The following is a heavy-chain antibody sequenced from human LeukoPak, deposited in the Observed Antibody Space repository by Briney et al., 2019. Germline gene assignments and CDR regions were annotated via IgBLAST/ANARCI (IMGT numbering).Heavy chain of an antibody. Sequence: GGSLRLSCAASGFTFSSYAMSSVRQAPGKGLEWVSGLSGSGFSTYYADSVKGRFTISRDNSKNTLYLQMNSLRAEDTAVFYCAKSLRAAADAFDYWGQGTLVTVSS. CDR1: GFTFSSYA. CDR2: LSGSGFST. J-gene: IGHJ4*02. D-gene: IGHD6-13*01. V-gene: IGHV3-23*01. CDR3: AKSLRAAADAFDY.